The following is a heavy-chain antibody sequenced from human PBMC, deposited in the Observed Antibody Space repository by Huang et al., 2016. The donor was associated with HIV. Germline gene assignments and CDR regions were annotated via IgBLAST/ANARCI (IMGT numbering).Heavy chain of an antibody. J-gene: IGHJ6*02. CDR2: INHRGST. D-gene: IGHD2-15*01. Sequence: QVQLQQWGAGLLKPSETLSLTCAVYGGSFSGYYWSWIRQPPGKGLEWIGEINHRGSTNYNPSLKSRVTISIDTSKNQFSLKRSSVTAADTAVYYCARYGGNYYYYYGMDVWGQGTTVTVSS. V-gene: IGHV4-34*01. CDR3: ARYGGNYYYYYGMDV. CDR1: GGSFSGYY.